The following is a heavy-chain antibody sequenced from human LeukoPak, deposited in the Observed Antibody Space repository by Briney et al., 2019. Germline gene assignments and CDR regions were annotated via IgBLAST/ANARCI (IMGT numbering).Heavy chain of an antibody. D-gene: IGHD6-13*01. CDR2: ISSSGSTI. Sequence: PGGSLRLSCAASGFTFSDYYMSWIRQAPGKGLEWVSYISSSGSTIYYADSVKGRSTISRDNAKNSLYLQMNSLKTEDTAVYYCTTDLYKIAAAGRGGFYYYYYYMDVWGKGTTVTISS. V-gene: IGHV3-11*01. CDR3: TTDLYKIAAAGRGGFYYYYYYMDV. CDR1: GFTFSDYY. J-gene: IGHJ6*03.